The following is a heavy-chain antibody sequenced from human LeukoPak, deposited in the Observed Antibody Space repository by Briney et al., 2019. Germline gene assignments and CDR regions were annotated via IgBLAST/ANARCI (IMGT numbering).Heavy chain of an antibody. J-gene: IGHJ4*02. CDR1: GFTVSSSY. CDR2: IYSGGRT. CDR3: ARGYTYQMLDY. Sequence: GGSLRLSCAASGFTVSSSYMSWVRQAPGKGVESVSLIYSGGRTYYADSVRGRFTISRDNSKNTLHLQMDSVRVEDTGLYYCARGYTYQMLDYWGQGTLVTVST. V-gene: IGHV3-66*01. D-gene: IGHD2-2*01.